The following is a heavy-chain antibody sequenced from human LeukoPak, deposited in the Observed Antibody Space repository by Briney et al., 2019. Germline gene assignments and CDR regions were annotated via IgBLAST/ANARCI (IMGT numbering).Heavy chain of an antibody. J-gene: IGHJ4*02. CDR1: GFTFNSYS. V-gene: IGHV3-21*01. D-gene: IGHD3/OR15-3a*01. CDR2: ISSNTNYI. CDR3: ARVYDFWSGYDRYYFDY. Sequence: GGSLRLSCAASGFTFNSYSMNWVRQAPGKGLEWVSSISSNTNYIYQADSVKGRFTISRDNAKNSLFLQMNSLRDEDTAVYYCARVYDFWSGYDRYYFDYWGQGILVTVSS.